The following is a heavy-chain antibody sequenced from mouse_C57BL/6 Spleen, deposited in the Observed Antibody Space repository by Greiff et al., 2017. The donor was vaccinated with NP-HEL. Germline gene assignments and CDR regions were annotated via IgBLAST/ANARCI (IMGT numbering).Heavy chain of an antibody. CDR1: GFNIKDDY. CDR3: TTSYDNNLDY. Sequence: VQLKESGAELVRPGASVKLSCTASGFNIKDDYMHWVKQRPEQGLEWIGWIDPENGDTEYASKFQGKATIPTDTSSNTAYLQLSSLTSEETAVYYCTTSYDNNLDYWGQGTTLTVSS. D-gene: IGHD2-1*01. V-gene: IGHV14-4*01. CDR2: IDPENGDT. J-gene: IGHJ2*01.